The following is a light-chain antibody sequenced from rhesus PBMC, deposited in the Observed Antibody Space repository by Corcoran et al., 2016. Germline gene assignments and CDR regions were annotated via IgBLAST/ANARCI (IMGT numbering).Light chain of an antibody. Sequence: DIQMTQSPSSLSASVGYTVTITCRASQVIRSWFAWYQQKAVKASKLMIYKASSVHSGVPSRCSGSGSGTEFTLTISSLQSEDFATYDCQQYSSRPLTFGGGTKVEIK. CDR3: QQYSSRPLT. J-gene: IGKJ4*01. CDR2: KAS. V-gene: IGKV1-22*01. CDR1: QVIRSW.